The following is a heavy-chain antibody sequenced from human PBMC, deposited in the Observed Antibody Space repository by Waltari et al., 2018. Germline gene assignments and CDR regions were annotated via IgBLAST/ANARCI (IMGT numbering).Heavy chain of an antibody. V-gene: IGHV4-4*07. CDR2: IYTSGST. CDR3: AREAMITFGGVIAPYYYYYMDV. D-gene: IGHD3-16*02. CDR1: GGSISSYY. J-gene: IGHJ6*03. Sequence: QVQLQESGPGLVKPSETLSLTCTVSGGSISSYYWSWIRQPAGKGLEWIGRIYTSGSTTTNPSLKSRVTTSVATSKNQFPLKLSSVTAADTAVYYCAREAMITFGGVIAPYYYYYMDVWGKGTTVTVSS.